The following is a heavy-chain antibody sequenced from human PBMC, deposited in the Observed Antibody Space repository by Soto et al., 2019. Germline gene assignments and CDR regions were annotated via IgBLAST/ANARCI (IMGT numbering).Heavy chain of an antibody. D-gene: IGHD7-27*01. CDR1: GDSVNNGRYY. J-gene: IGHJ4*02. V-gene: IGHV4-30-4*08. CDR3: ARGPAGDKVDY. CDR2: IYNSGST. Sequence: QVQLQESGPGLVEPSQTLSLTCSVSGDSVNNGRYYWSWIRQTPGKGLEWIGHIYNSGSTYSNPSLRSRITISVDTSKNQFSLKLSSVTAADTAVYSCARGPAGDKVDYWGQGTLVTVSS.